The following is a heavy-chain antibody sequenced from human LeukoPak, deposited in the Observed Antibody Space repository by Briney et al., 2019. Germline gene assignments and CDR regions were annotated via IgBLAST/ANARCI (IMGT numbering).Heavy chain of an antibody. CDR2: TYYRSKWYN. Sequence: SQTLSLTCAISGDSVSSNSVAWNWIRQSPSRGLEWLGRTYYRSKWYNDYAVSVKSRITIYPDTSKNQFSLQLNSVTPEDTAVYYCARSTYYYDSSGYFVGYFQHWGQGTLVTVSS. CDR1: GDSVSSNSVA. J-gene: IGHJ1*01. D-gene: IGHD3-22*01. CDR3: ARSTYYYDSSGYFVGYFQH. V-gene: IGHV6-1*01.